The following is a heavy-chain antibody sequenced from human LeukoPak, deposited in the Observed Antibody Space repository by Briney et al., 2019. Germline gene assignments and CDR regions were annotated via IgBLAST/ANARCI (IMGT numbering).Heavy chain of an antibody. CDR3: ARGTSSLDY. CDR2: IYYSGNI. Sequence: SETLSLTCTVSGVSISSYYWSWIRQPPGKGLECIGYIYYSGNINYNPSLKSRVTISVDTSKNQFSLKLSSVTAADTAVYYCARGTSSLDYWGQGTLVTVSS. CDR1: GVSISSYY. V-gene: IGHV4-59*01. J-gene: IGHJ4*02.